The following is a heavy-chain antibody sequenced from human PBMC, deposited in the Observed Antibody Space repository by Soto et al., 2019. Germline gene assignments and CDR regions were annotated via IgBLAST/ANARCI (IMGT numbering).Heavy chain of an antibody. J-gene: IGHJ4*02. Sequence: PSETLSLTCAVYGGSFSGYYWSWIRQPPGKGLEWIGEINHSGSTNYNPSLKSRVTISVDTSKNQFSLKLSSVTAADTAVYYCERGCRRDGYNCGLMRDYWGQGTLVTVSS. D-gene: IGHD5-12*01. CDR2: INHSGST. CDR1: GGSFSGYY. V-gene: IGHV4-34*01. CDR3: ERGCRRDGYNCGLMRDY.